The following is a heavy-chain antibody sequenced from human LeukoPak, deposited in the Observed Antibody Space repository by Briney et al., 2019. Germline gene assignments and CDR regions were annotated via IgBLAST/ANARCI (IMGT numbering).Heavy chain of an antibody. D-gene: IGHD3-22*01. V-gene: IGHV4-61*08. Sequence: PSETLSLTCTVSGGSISSGGYYWSWIRQPPGKGLEWIGYIYHSGSTNYNPSLRSRVTISVDTSKNQFSLKLSSVTAADTAVYYCARSTYYYDSSGYCDAFDIWGQGTMVTVSS. J-gene: IGHJ3*02. CDR1: GGSISSGGYY. CDR2: IYHSGST. CDR3: ARSTYYYDSSGYCDAFDI.